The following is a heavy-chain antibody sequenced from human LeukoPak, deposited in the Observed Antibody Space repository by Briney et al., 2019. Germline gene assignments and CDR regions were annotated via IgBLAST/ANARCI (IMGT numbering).Heavy chain of an antibody. V-gene: IGHV1-46*01. CDR2: INPSGGST. J-gene: IGHJ4*02. CDR1: GYTFTSYY. CDR3: ARDKGGTKIRGVIIY. Sequence: ASVKVSCKASGYTFTSYYMHWMRQAPGQGLEWMGIINPSGGSTSYAQKFQGRVTMTRDMSTSTVYMELSSLRSEDTAVYYCARDKGGTKIRGVIIYWGQGTLVTVSS. D-gene: IGHD3-10*01.